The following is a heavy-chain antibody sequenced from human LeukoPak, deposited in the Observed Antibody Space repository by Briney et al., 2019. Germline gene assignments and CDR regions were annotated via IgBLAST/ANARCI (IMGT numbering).Heavy chain of an antibody. CDR1: GFTFNSYA. CDR2: ISYDGSIN. V-gene: IGHV3-30-3*01. D-gene: IGHD2-15*01. J-gene: IGHJ4*02. CDR3: ARDRRYCGGGSCYFDYFFDY. Sequence: PGGSLRLSCVGSGFTFNSYAVHWVRQAPGKGLEWVAVISYDGSINFYAASVKGQFTISRDNSKNTLYLQMNSLRAEDTALYFCARDRRYCGGGSCYFDYFFDYWGQGTLVTVSS.